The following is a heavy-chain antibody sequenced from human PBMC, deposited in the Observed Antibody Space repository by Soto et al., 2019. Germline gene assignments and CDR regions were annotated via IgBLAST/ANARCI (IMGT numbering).Heavy chain of an antibody. CDR1: GFTFSNAW. CDR3: TTDRQNWDRFDY. CDR2: IKSKTDGGTT. V-gene: IGHV3-15*01. Sequence: GGSLRLSCAASGFTFSNAWMSWVRQAPGKGLEWVGRIKSKTDGGTTDYAAPVKGRFTISRDDSKNTLYLQMNSLKTEDTAVYCCTTDRQNWDRFDYWGQGTLVTVSS. D-gene: IGHD7-27*01. J-gene: IGHJ4*02.